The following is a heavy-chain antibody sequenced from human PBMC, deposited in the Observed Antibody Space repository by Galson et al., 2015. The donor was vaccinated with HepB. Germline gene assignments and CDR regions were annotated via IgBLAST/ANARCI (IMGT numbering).Heavy chain of an antibody. Sequence: SLRLSCAASGFNFEDYGMNWIRQAPGKGLEWVGFISSNSYGGTTEYAASVKDRFTISRDDSKSIAYLQMNSLRTDDIAVYYCTRDHCSEGNCFFDYWGQGTLVTVSS. D-gene: IGHD2-15*01. CDR1: GFNFEDYG. CDR3: TRDHCSEGNCFFDY. V-gene: IGHV3-49*03. CDR2: ISSNSYGGTT. J-gene: IGHJ4*02.